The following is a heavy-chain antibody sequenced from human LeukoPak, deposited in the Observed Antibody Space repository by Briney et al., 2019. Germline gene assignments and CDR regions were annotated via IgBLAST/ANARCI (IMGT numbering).Heavy chain of an antibody. V-gene: IGHV3-23*01. Sequence: PGGSLRLSCAASGFTFSSYAMSWVRQASGKGLEGISAISGSGGSTYYADSVKGRFTISRDNSKNTLYLQMNSLRAEDTAVYYCAKSLGNYYNSSGYFRYYFDYWGQGTLVTVSS. D-gene: IGHD3-22*01. CDR2: ISGSGGST. CDR1: GFTFSSYA. CDR3: AKSLGNYYNSSGYFRYYFDY. J-gene: IGHJ4*02.